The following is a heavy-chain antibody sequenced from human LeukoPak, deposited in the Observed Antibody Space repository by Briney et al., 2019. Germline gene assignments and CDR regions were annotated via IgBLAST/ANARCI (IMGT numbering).Heavy chain of an antibody. J-gene: IGHJ4*02. CDR2: ISSSSSTI. CDR1: GFTFSSYS. D-gene: IGHD3-22*01. CDR3: ARDQDPDYYDSSGYHY. V-gene: IGHV3-48*02. Sequence: GGSLRLSCAASGFTFSSYSMNWVRQAPGKGLEWVSYISSSSSTIYYADSVKGRFTISRDNAKNSLYLQMNSLRDEDTAVYYCARDQDPDYYDSSGYHYWGQGTLVTVSS.